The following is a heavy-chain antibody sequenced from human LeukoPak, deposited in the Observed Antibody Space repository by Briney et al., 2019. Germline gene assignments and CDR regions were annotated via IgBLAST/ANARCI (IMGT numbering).Heavy chain of an antibody. Sequence: ASVKVSCKASGGTFSSYAISWVRQAPGQGLEWMGRIIPILGIANYAQKFQGRVTITADKSTSTAYMELSSLRSEDTAVYYCARDGDGGNSDYWGQGTLVTVSS. J-gene: IGHJ4*02. D-gene: IGHD4-23*01. CDR2: IIPILGIA. CDR3: ARDGDGGNSDY. V-gene: IGHV1-69*04. CDR1: GGTFSSYA.